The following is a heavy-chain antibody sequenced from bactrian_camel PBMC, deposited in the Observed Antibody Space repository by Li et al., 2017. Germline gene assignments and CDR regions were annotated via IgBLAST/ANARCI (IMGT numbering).Heavy chain of an antibody. Sequence: HVQLVESGGGSVQAGGSLRLSCEVSRYRWINYCMGWFRRKEGGRREGVASIDNAGTIIYGDSVKGRFTISKDKSKNTLYLQMNSLKPEDTAIYYCAAEPLWCPIEAFTPATYDHWGQGTQVTVS. V-gene: IGHV3S53*01. D-gene: IGHD7*01. CDR1: RYRWINYC. J-gene: IGHJ4*01. CDR3: AAEPLWCPIEAFTPATYDH. CDR2: IDNAGTI.